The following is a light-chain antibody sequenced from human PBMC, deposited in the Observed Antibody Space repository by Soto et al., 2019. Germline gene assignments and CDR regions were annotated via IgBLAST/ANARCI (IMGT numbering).Light chain of an antibody. CDR3: QQYNNWPRT. CDR1: QSVGSN. V-gene: IGKV3D-15*01. CDR2: GPS. Sequence: EIVMTQSPVTLSVSPGERATLSCRASQSVGSNLAWYQQKPGQSPRLLIYGPSTRATGIPARFSGSGSGTEFTLTISSLQSEDFAVYYCQQYNNWPRTFGQGTKVEI. J-gene: IGKJ1*01.